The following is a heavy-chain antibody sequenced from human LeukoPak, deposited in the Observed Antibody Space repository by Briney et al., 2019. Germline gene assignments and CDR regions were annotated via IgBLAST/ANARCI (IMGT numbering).Heavy chain of an antibody. V-gene: IGHV4-59*01. CDR1: GGSISSYY. D-gene: IGHD6-19*01. CDR2: IHYSGST. CDR3: ARDLLSTAGYFDY. J-gene: IGHJ4*02. Sequence: SETLSLTCTVSGGSISSYYWSWIRQPPGKGLELSGFIHYSGSTNYNPSLNIRVTISVDTSQNQSSLMLSSVTAADTAVYYCARDLLSTAGYFDYWGQGTLVTISS.